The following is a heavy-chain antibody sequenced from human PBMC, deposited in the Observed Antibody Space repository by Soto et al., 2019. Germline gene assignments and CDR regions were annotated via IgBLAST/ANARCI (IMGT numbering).Heavy chain of an antibody. CDR2: ISAYNGNT. J-gene: IGHJ4*02. D-gene: IGHD3-10*01. CDR3: ARNNYGSGSYYNGPIDY. Sequence: ASVKVSCKASGYTFTSYGISWVRQAPGQGLEWMGWISAYNGNTNYAQKLQGRVTMTTDTSTSTAYMELRSLRSDDTAVYYCARNNYGSGSYYNGPIDYWGQGTLVTVSS. CDR1: GYTFTSYG. V-gene: IGHV1-18*01.